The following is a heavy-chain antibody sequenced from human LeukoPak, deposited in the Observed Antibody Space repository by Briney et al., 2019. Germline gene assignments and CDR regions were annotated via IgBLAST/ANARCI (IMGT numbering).Heavy chain of an antibody. CDR3: VRGPHIAATSY. Sequence: GSLRLSCVASGFSFNNYRMTWVRQAPGKGLEWVANIKQDGSEKQYVDSVKGRFAISRDNAKKSLYLQINTLRAEDTAVYYCVRGPHIAATSYWGQGTLVTVSS. V-gene: IGHV3-7*03. J-gene: IGHJ4*02. CDR1: GFSFNNYR. CDR2: IKQDGSEK. D-gene: IGHD6-25*01.